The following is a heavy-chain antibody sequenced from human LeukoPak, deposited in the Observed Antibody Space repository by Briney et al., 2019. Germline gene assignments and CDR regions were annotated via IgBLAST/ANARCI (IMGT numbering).Heavy chain of an antibody. CDR3: AKLSSSSAAYYMDA. Sequence: SETLSLTCTVSGDSITRSGYYWGWIRQPPGKGLEWIGSVYYSGSTYYNPSLKSRVAISADTSKNQFSLNLSSVTAADTAVYYCAKLSSSSAAYYMDAWGKGATVTVSS. D-gene: IGHD6-6*01. V-gene: IGHV4-39*01. CDR1: GDSITRSGYY. CDR2: VYYSGST. J-gene: IGHJ6*03.